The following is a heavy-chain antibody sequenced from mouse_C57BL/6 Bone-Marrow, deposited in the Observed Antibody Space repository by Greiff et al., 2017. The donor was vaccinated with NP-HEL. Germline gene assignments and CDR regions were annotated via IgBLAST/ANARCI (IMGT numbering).Heavy chain of an antibody. D-gene: IGHD1-1*01. V-gene: IGHV1-78*01. J-gene: IGHJ4*01. CDR2: IYPRDGST. Sequence: VQLQQSDAELVKPGASVKISCKVSGYTFTDHTIHWIKQRPEQGLEWIGYIYPRDGSTKYNEKFKGKATLTADTSSTTAYMQLNSLTSEDSAVYCGARCEYYGHMDYWGQGTSVTVSS. CDR3: ARCEYYGHMDY. CDR1: GYTFTDHT.